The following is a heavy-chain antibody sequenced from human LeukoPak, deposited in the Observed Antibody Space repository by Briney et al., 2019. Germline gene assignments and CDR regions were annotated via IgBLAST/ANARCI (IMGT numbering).Heavy chain of an antibody. D-gene: IGHD1-26*01. J-gene: IGHJ4*02. CDR1: GYLFTNYW. Sequence: GESLHTSCKCSGYLFTNYWIGLVRPLPAKGVGWTGIIYPGDSDTRYSPSFHGQVTISADKSISTAYLQWSSLKASDTAMYYCATAFHTGSYTYFDCWGQGTLVTVSS. V-gene: IGHV5-51*01. CDR2: IYPGDSDT. CDR3: ATAFHTGSYTYFDC.